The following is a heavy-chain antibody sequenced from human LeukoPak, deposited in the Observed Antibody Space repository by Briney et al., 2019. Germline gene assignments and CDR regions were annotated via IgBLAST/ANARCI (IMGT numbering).Heavy chain of an antibody. CDR2: IKQDGSEK. CDR1: GFTFSSFW. CDR3: ARVKRSAQWELPYFDY. V-gene: IGHV3-7*01. D-gene: IGHD1-26*01. Sequence: AGGSLRLSCVASGFTFSSFWMSWVRQAPGKGLEWVANIKQDGSEKCYVDSVKGRFTISRDNAKKSLYLQMNSLRAEDTAVYYCARVKRSAQWELPYFDYWGQGTLVTVSS. J-gene: IGHJ4*02.